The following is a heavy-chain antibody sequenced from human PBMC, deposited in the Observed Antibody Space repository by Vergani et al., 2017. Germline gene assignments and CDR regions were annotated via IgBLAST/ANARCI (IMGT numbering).Heavy chain of an antibody. Sequence: QVQLVQSGAEVKKPGSSVKVSCKASGGTFSSYAISWVRQAPGQGLEWMGRISAYNGNTNYAQKLQGRVTMTTDTSTSTAYMELRSLRSDDTAVYYCARLHRYYYDSSGYYPDYWGQGTLVTVSS. V-gene: IGHV1-18*01. D-gene: IGHD3-22*01. CDR3: ARLHRYYYDSSGYYPDY. CDR2: ISAYNGNT. CDR1: GGTFSSYA. J-gene: IGHJ4*02.